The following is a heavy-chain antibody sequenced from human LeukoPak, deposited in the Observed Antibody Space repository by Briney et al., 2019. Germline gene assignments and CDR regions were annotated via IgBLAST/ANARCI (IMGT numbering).Heavy chain of an antibody. V-gene: IGHV4-59*10. D-gene: IGHD3-10*01. CDR1: GGSFSGYY. Sequence: PSETLSLTCAVYGGSFSGYYWSWIRQPAGKGLEWIGRIYTSGSTNYNPSLKSRVTMSVDTSKNQFSLKLSSVTAADTAVYYCASTSYYYGSGSYDYWGQGTLVTVSS. CDR3: ASTSYYYGSGSYDY. J-gene: IGHJ4*02. CDR2: IYTSGST.